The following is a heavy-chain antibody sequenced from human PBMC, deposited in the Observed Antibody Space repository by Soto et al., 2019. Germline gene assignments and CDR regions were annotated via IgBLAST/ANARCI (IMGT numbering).Heavy chain of an antibody. J-gene: IGHJ5*02. CDR1: GGSVSSGSYY. CDR2: ISYSGST. Sequence: QVQLQESGPGLVKPSETLSLTCTVSGGSVSSGSYYWSWIRQPPGKGLEWIGYISYSGSTNYNPSFKSRVTISVDTAKNQFSLKLSSVPAAHTAVYYCARVPRSVVVVAATRNWFDPWGQGTLVTVSS. CDR3: ARVPRSVVVVAATRNWFDP. D-gene: IGHD2-15*01. V-gene: IGHV4-61*01.